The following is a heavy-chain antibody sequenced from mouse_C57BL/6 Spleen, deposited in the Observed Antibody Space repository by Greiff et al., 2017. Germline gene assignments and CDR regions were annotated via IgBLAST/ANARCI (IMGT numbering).Heavy chain of an antibody. D-gene: IGHD1-1*01. CDR3: AREDGSSPYYYAMDY. CDR2: ISYDGSN. J-gene: IGHJ4*01. CDR1: GYSITSGYY. Sequence: EVKLLESGPGLVKPSQSLSLTCSVTGYSITSGYYWNWIRQFPGNKLEWMGYISYDGSNNYNPSLKNRISITRDTSKNQFFLTLHSVTTEDTATDYCAREDGSSPYYYAMDYWGQGTSVTVSS. V-gene: IGHV3-6*01.